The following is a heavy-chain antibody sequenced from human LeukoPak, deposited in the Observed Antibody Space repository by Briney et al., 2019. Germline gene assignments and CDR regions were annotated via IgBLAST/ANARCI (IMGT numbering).Heavy chain of an antibody. V-gene: IGHV4-4*07. CDR2: IYTSGAT. CDR1: GDSVDGFY. J-gene: IGHJ6*03. Sequence: SSETLSLTCTVSGDSVDGFYWSWIRQAAGKGPEWLGRIYTSGATNCYPSLKSRVSMSIDTSKNQFSLRLCSVTAADTAVYYCARGGAYSKSHFLYYQFMDVWGKGTTVTVSS. D-gene: IGHD4-11*01. CDR3: ARGGAYSKSHFLYYQFMDV.